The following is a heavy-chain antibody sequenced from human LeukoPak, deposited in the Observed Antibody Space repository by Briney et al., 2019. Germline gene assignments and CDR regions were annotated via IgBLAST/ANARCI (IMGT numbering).Heavy chain of an antibody. J-gene: IGHJ3*02. V-gene: IGHV4-59*01. CDR2: IYYSGST. D-gene: IGHD3-9*01. CDR3: ARDLDYDILTGRGGAFDI. CDR1: GGSISSYY. Sequence: SEALSLTCTVSGGSISSYYWSWIRQPPGKGLEWIGYIYYSGSTNYNPSLKSRVTISVDTSKNQFSLKLSSVTAADTAVYYCARDLDYDILTGRGGAFDIWGQGTMVTVSS.